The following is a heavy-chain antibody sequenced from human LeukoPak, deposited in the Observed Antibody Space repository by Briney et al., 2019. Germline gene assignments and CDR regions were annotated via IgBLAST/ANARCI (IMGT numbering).Heavy chain of an antibody. D-gene: IGHD3-10*02. Sequence: PGGSLRLSCAASGFTFSTNSMNWVRQAPGKGLEWVSSISSSSTYIYYADSVKGRFTISRDNAKNSLYLQMNSLRAEDTAVYYCAELGITTIGGVWGKGTTVTISS. V-gene: IGHV3-21*01. J-gene: IGHJ6*04. CDR3: AELGITTIGGV. CDR1: GFTFSTNS. CDR2: ISSSSTYI.